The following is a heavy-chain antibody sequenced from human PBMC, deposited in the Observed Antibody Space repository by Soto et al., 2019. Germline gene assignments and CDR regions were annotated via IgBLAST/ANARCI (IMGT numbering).Heavy chain of an antibody. V-gene: IGHV3-23*01. J-gene: IGHJ5*02. CDR3: AKGTVYRGYDP. Sequence: EVQLLESGGGLVQPGGSLRISCAASGLTFSTQAMNWVRQAPGKGLEWVSVISGSGGSTYYADSVKGRFTISRDNSKNTVYLQMNSLRAEDTAVYYCAKGTVYRGYDPWGQGTLVTVSS. CDR2: ISGSGGST. D-gene: IGHD4-4*01. CDR1: GLTFSTQA.